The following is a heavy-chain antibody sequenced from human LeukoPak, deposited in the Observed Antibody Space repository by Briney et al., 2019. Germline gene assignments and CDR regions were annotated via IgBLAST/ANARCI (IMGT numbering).Heavy chain of an antibody. J-gene: IGHJ6*02. CDR2: ISGSGGST. CDR3: AKAEPGYSSSWYNSGGMDV. D-gene: IGHD6-13*01. V-gene: IGHV3-23*01. Sequence: PGGSLRLSCAASGFTFSSYAMSWARQAPGKGLEWVSAISGSGGSTYYADSVKGRFTISRDNSKNTLYLQMNSLRAEDTAVYYCAKAEPGYSSSWYNSGGMDVWGQGTTVTVSS. CDR1: GFTFSSYA.